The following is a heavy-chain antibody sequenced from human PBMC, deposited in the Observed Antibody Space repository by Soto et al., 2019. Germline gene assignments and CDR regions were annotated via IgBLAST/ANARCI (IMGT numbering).Heavy chain of an antibody. J-gene: IGHJ6*02. V-gene: IGHV4-59*08. CDR3: ARHRGTTGTTGGYGMDV. CDR2: IYYSGST. CDR1: GASISTYY. D-gene: IGHD1-1*01. Sequence: VQLQESGPGLVKPSETLSLTCTVSGASISTYYWSWIRQPPGKGLEWIGYIYYSGSTIFNPSLESRVTVSVHTYRNQFSPKWTSVTAADTAVYYCARHRGTTGTTGGYGMDVWGQGTTVTVSS.